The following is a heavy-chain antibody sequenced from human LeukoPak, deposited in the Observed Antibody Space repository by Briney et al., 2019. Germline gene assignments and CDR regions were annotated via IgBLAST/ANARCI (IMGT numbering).Heavy chain of an antibody. J-gene: IGHJ4*02. D-gene: IGHD2-2*01. CDR1: GYTFTGYY. V-gene: IGHV1-2*02. CDR3: AGDVGEYCSSTNCYASDY. CDR2: INPNSGGT. Sequence: ASVTVSCKASGYTFTGYYMHWVRQAPGQGLEWMGWINPNSGGTNYAQKFQGRVTITRDTSVSTAYVELSRLRSDDTAVYYCAGDVGEYCSSTNCYASDYWGQGTLVTVSS.